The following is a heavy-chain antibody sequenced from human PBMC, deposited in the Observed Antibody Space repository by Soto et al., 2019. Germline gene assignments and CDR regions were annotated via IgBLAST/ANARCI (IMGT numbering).Heavy chain of an antibody. CDR1: GFTFSNYA. J-gene: IGHJ4*02. V-gene: IGHV3-23*01. D-gene: IGHD6-13*01. Sequence: EVQLLESGGGLVQPGGSLRLSCVASGFTFSNYAMSWVRQAPGKGLEWVSVVSGGGGSTYYADSVKGRFTISRDNSKNTLYLQMNSLTAEDMAVYFCAKERYSSSWYGGDYWGQGTLVTVSS. CDR2: VSGGGGST. CDR3: AKERYSSSWYGGDY.